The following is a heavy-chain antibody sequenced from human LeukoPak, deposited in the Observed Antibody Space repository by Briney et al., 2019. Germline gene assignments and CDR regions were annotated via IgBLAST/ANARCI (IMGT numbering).Heavy chain of an antibody. CDR2: INPSGGST. Sequence: ASVKVSCKASGYTFTSYYMHWVRHAPRQGLEWMGIINPSGGSTSYAQKFQGRVTMTRDTSTSTVYMELSSLRSEDTAVYYCARVRVYSRSWYDDCGYWGQGTLVTVSS. CDR1: GYTFTSYY. J-gene: IGHJ4*02. D-gene: IGHD6-13*01. CDR3: ARVRVYSRSWYDDCGY. V-gene: IGHV1-46*03.